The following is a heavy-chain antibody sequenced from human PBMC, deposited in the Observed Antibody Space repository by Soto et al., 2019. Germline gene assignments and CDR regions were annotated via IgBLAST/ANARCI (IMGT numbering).Heavy chain of an antibody. V-gene: IGHV7-4-1*01. CDR1: GYNFNRHS. CDR3: ARDRASGSCDY. CDR2: INTNTGHP. D-gene: IGHD1-26*01. Sequence: QVQLVQSGSESMQPGASVKVSCKGSGYNFNRHSINWLRQAPGQGLEWMGWINTNTGHPTYEQGFTGRFVFAVDTSVSTVYLQIFSLKACDSAVYYCARDRASGSCDYWCQGTLVTVSS. J-gene: IGHJ4*02.